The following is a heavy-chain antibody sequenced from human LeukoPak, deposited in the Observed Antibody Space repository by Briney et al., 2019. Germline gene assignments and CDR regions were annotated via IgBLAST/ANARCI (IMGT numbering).Heavy chain of an antibody. V-gene: IGHV3-30*03. CDR3: ASWNYEHRSGWYYLEN. J-gene: IGHJ4*02. D-gene: IGHD6-19*01. Sequence: PGRSLRLSCAASGFTFRSYAMHWVRQAPGKGLEWVAVISHDGNNEYYAYSVKGRFTISRDNAKNSLYLQMNSLRAEDTAVYYCASWNYEHRSGWYYLENWGQGTLVTVSS. CDR1: GFTFRSYA. CDR2: ISHDGNNE.